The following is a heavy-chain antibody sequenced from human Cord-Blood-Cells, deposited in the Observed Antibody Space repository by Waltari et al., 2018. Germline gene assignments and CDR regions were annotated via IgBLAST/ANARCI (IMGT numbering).Heavy chain of an antibody. D-gene: IGHD1-20*01. CDR1: GWSFSGYY. CDR3: ARAPYTRPFDY. CDR2: INHSGST. V-gene: IGHV4-34*01. Sequence: KPSETLSLTCAVYGWSFSGYYWSWFRQRTGKGLEWIGEINHSGSTNYNQSLKSRVTISVDTSKNQFSLTLSSVTAADTAVYYCARAPYTRPFDYWGQGTLVTVSS. J-gene: IGHJ4*02.